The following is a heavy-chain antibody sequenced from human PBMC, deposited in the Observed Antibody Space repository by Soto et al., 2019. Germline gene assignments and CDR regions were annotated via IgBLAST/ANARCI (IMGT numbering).Heavy chain of an antibody. J-gene: IGHJ4*02. CDR3: AHALSGYDLGAIDY. V-gene: IGHV4-31*03. Sequence: SETLSLTCTVSGGSISSGDFYWSWIRQHPVKGLEWIGYTYSSGSTYYNPSLKSRVTISVDTSKNQFSLKLNSVTAADTAVYYCAHALSGYDLGAIDYWGQGTLVTVSS. D-gene: IGHD5-12*01. CDR1: GGSISSGDFY. CDR2: TYSSGST.